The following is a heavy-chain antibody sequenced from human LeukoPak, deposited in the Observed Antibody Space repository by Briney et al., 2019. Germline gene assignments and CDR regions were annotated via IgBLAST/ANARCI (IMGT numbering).Heavy chain of an antibody. V-gene: IGHV4-34*01. J-gene: IGHJ4*02. D-gene: IGHD2-21*02. Sequence: PSETLSLTCAVYGGSFSGYYWSWIRQPPGKGLEWIGEINHSGSTNYNPSLKSRVTISVDTSKNQFSLKLSSVTAADTAVYYCAIGGGDSWDYLDYWGQGTLVTVSS. CDR3: AIGGGDSWDYLDY. CDR2: INHSGST. CDR1: GGSFSGYY.